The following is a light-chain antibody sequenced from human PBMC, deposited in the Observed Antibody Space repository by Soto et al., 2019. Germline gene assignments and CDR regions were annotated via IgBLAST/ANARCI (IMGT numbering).Light chain of an antibody. J-gene: IGKJ4*01. Sequence: EIVMTQSPATLSVSPGERATLSCRASRNINRKLAWYQQKPGQAPRLLISGASTRATGIPARFSGSGSGTELTLTISSRQSEDVAVYYCQQYYDCPPLIFGGGTKVEIK. CDR2: GAS. CDR1: RNINRK. CDR3: QQYYDCPPLI. V-gene: IGKV3-15*01.